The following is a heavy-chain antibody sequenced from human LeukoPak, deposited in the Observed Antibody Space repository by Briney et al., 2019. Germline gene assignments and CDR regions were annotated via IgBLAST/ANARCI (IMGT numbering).Heavy chain of an antibody. D-gene: IGHD3-10*01. V-gene: IGHV4-34*01. Sequence: SSETLSLTCAVYGGSFSGYYWSWLRQPPGKGMEWVGEINHSGSTNYNPSLKSRVTISVDTSKNQFSLKLSSVTAADTAVYYCASFRGPSHYYGSGSYYIYWGQGTLVTVSS. CDR1: GGSFSGYY. CDR3: ASFRGPSHYYGSGSYYIY. J-gene: IGHJ4*02. CDR2: INHSGST.